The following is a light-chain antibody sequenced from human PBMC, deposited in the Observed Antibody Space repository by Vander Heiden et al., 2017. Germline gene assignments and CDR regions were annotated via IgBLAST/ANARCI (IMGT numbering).Light chain of an antibody. J-gene: IGKJ5*01. Sequence: DIQMPQSPSTLSASVGDRVTITCPASHDISNYLNWYQQKPGKAPKLLIYGASSLETGVPSRFSGSGSGADFTFTISSLQPEDIATYYCQQYDNLPITFGQGTRLEIK. V-gene: IGKV1-33*01. CDR3: QQYDNLPIT. CDR1: HDISNY. CDR2: GAS.